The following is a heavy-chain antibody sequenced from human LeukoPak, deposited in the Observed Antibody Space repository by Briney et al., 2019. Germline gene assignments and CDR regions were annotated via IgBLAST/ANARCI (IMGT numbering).Heavy chain of an antibody. J-gene: IGHJ6*03. CDR2: ISYDGSNK. CDR1: GFTFSSYA. V-gene: IGHV3-30*04. Sequence: PGRSLRLSCAASGFTFSSYAMHWVRQAPGKGLEWVAFISYDGSNKYYADSVKGRFTISRDNSKNTLYLQMNSLRAEDKAVYYCARVAGEDRFLGWSISSYYMYVWGKGTTVTVSS. CDR3: ARVAGEDRFLGWSISSYYMYV. D-gene: IGHD3-3*01.